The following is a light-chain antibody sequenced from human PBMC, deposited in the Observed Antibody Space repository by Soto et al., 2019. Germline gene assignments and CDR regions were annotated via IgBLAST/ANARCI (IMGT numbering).Light chain of an antibody. CDR3: QQRTDWPLT. CDR2: DAS. CDR1: QSVGRY. Sequence: EVVLTQSPATLSLSPGERATLSCRASQSVGRYLAWYQQKPGQAPRLLISDASNRATGIPARFSGSGSGTDFTLTISSLEPEDFAVYYCQQRTDWPLTFGPGTKVDIK. V-gene: IGKV3-11*01. J-gene: IGKJ3*01.